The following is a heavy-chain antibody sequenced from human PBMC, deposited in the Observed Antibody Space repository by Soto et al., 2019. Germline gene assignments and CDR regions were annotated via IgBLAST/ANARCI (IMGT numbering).Heavy chain of an antibody. CDR1: GFIFNNAW. D-gene: IGHD2-2*01. Sequence: EVQLVESGGGLVKPGGSLTLSCAASGFIFNNAWMNWVRQAPGTGLEWVGRIKSKTDGGTTDYAAPVKGRFTISRDDSKNTLYLQMNSLKTEDTAVYYCTHQRWGAFEIWGQGTMVTVSS. CDR2: IKSKTDGGTT. J-gene: IGHJ3*02. CDR3: THQRWGAFEI. V-gene: IGHV3-15*07.